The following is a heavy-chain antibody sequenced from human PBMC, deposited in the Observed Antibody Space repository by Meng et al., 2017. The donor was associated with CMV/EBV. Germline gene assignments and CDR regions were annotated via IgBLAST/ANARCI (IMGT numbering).Heavy chain of an antibody. V-gene: IGHV1-69*05. CDR2: IIPIFGTA. Sequence: SVKVSCKASGGTFSSYAISWVRQAPGQGLEWMGGIIPIFGTANYAQKFQGRVTITTDESTSTAYMELSSLRSEDTAVYYCARDGVAGAYFDYWGQGTLVTVSS. CDR1: GGTFSSYA. D-gene: IGHD1-26*01. CDR3: ARDGVAGAYFDY. J-gene: IGHJ4*02.